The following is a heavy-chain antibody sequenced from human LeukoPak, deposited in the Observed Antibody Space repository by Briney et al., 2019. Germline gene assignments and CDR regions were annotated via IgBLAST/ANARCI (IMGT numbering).Heavy chain of an antibody. V-gene: IGHV4-38-2*02. CDR1: NYSITSGYY. J-gene: IGHJ4*02. Sequence: SETLSLTCTVSNYSITSGYYWGWIRQTPGKGLEWIGSIYHSGTTYYNPSLKSRVTISVDTSKNQFSLNLSSVTAADTAVYYCARVSRGYDILYWGQGTLVTVSS. CDR3: ARVSRGYDILY. D-gene: IGHD3-9*01. CDR2: IYHSGTT.